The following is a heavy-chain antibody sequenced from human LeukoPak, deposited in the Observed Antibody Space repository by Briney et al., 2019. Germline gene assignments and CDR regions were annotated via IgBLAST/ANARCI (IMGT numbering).Heavy chain of an antibody. CDR3: ARDTMLGMGNP. Sequence: PGGSLRLSCAASGFTLSSYWMHWVRQAPGKGLVWVSRINTDGSSTSYADSVKGRFTISRDNAKDTLYLQMNSLRDEDTAVYYCARDTMLGMGNPWGQGTLVTVSS. CDR1: GFTLSSYW. V-gene: IGHV3-74*01. D-gene: IGHD3-10*02. CDR2: INTDGSST. J-gene: IGHJ5*02.